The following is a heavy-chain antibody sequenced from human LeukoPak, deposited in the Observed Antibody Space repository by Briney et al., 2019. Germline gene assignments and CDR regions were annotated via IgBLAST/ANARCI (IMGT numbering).Heavy chain of an antibody. D-gene: IGHD6-13*01. Sequence: QPGESLRLSCAASGFTFSSYSMNWVRQAPGKGLEWVSYISSSSSTIYYADSVKGRFTISRDNAKNSLYLQMNSLRAEDTAVYYCARDGVAAARVYWFDPWGQGTLVTVSS. CDR2: ISSSSSTI. J-gene: IGHJ5*02. CDR1: GFTFSSYS. CDR3: ARDGVAAARVYWFDP. V-gene: IGHV3-48*01.